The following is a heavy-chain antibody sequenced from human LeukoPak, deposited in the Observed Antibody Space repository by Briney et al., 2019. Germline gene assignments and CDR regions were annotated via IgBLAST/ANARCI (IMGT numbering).Heavy chain of an antibody. D-gene: IGHD3-3*01. J-gene: IGHJ4*02. CDR3: ARADFWSGYYNFDY. V-gene: IGHV4-61*02. Sequence: SETLSLTCTVSGGSLSSGSYYWSWIRQPAGKGLEWIGRIYTSGSTHYNPSLKSRVTISVDTSKNQFSLMLSSVTASDTAVYYCARADFWSGYYNFDYWGQGTLVTVSS. CDR1: GGSLSSGSYY. CDR2: IYTSGST.